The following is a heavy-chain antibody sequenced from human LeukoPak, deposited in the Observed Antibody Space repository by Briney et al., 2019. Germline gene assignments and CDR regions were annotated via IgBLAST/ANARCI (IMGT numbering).Heavy chain of an antibody. CDR1: GGAISIGSFY. CDR3: ATGQFRPIMVYAVRSEGPFDY. J-gene: IGHJ4*02. Sequence: SETLSLTCTVSGGAISIGSFYWSWIRQPAGKGLEWIGYIYYSGSTKYNPSLTSRVTISVDTSKNQFSLKLSSVTAADTAVYYCATGQFRPIMVYAVRSEGPFDYWGQGTLVTVSS. V-gene: IGHV4-61*10. D-gene: IGHD2-8*01. CDR2: IYYSGST.